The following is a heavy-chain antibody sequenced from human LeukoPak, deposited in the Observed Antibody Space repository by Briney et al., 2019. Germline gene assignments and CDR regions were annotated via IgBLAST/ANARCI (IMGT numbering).Heavy chain of an antibody. V-gene: IGHV1-69*13. CDR1: GGTFSSYA. CDR2: IIPIFGTA. D-gene: IGHD3-10*01. J-gene: IGHJ5*02. CDR3: APDYYGSWSYYSRSWFDP. Sequence: SVKVSCKASGGTFSSYAISWVRQAPGQGLEWMGGIIPIFGTANYAQKFQGRVTITADESTSTAYMELSSLRSEDTAVYYCAPDYYGSWSYYSRSWFDPWGQGTLVTVSS.